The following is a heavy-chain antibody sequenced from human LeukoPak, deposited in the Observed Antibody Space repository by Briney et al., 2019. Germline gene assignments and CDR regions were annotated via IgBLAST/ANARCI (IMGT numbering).Heavy chain of an antibody. D-gene: IGHD6-13*01. J-gene: IGHJ4*02. CDR2: ISWNSGSI. CDR1: GFTSSDYY. Sequence: GGSLRLSCAASGFTSSDYYMSWIRQAPGKGLEWVSGISWNSGSIGYADSVKGRFTISRDNAKNSLYLQMNSLRAEDTALYYCARSAAAGTNPTDYWGQGTLVTVSS. V-gene: IGHV3-9*02. CDR3: ARSAAAGTNPTDY.